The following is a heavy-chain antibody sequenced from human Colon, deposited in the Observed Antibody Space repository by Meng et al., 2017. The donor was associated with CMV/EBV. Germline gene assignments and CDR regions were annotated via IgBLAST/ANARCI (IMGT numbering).Heavy chain of an antibody. CDR2: SSYRRLPNRGNT. Sequence: DYYWTWVRQHPVKGLEWIGYSSYRRLPNRGNTYRNPSLEDRVTISIDTSESQFSLQLSSVTAADTAVYYCARRPLDSGSGPYFDHWGQGVLVTVSS. V-gene: IGHV4-31*02. D-gene: IGHD3-10*01. J-gene: IGHJ4*02. CDR3: ARRPLDSGSGPYFDH. CDR1: DYY.